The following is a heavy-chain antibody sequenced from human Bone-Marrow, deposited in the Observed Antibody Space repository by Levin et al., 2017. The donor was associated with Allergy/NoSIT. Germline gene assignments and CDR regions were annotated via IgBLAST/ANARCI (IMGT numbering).Heavy chain of an antibody. CDR2: IYYSGST. D-gene: IGHD2-15*01. CDR1: GGSVSSGSYY. V-gene: IGHV4-61*01. J-gene: IGHJ6*02. CDR3: ARDRIKRLWGYCSGGSCYYHYYYYGMDV. Sequence: PSETLSLTCTVSGGSVSSGSYYWSWIRQPPGKGLEWIGYIYYSGSTNYNPSLKSRVTISVDTSKNQFSLKLSSVTAADTAVYYCARDRIKRLWGYCSGGSCYYHYYYYGMDVWGQGTTVTVSS.